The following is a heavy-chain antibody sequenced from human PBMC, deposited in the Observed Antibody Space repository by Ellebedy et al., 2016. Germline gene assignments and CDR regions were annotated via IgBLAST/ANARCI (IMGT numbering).Heavy chain of an antibody. Sequence: GESLKISCAASGFIVSNYYMSWVRQAPGKGLEWVSIILSGGSTYYVDSVKGRFTISRDNAKNSLYLQMNSLRDEDAAVYYCAKDPADYWGQGTLVTVSS. CDR3: AKDPADY. CDR1: GFIVSNYY. J-gene: IGHJ4*02. V-gene: IGHV3-53*01. CDR2: ILSGGST.